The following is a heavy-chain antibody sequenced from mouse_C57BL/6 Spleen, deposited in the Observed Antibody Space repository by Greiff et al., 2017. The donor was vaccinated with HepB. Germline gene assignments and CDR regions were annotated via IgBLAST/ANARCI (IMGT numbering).Heavy chain of an antibody. CDR1: GYTFTSYW. Sequence: VQLQQSGAELAKPGASVKLSCKASGYTFTSYWMHWVKQRPGQGLEWIGYINPSSGYTKYNQKFKDKATLTAAKDSSTAYMQLSSLTYEDSAVYYCARYYGKDWYFDVWGTGTTVTVSS. CDR2: INPSSGYT. D-gene: IGHD2-1*01. CDR3: ARYYGKDWYFDV. V-gene: IGHV1-7*01. J-gene: IGHJ1*03.